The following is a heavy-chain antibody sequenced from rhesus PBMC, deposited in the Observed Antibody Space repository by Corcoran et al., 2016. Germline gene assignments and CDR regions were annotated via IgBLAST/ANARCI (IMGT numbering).Heavy chain of an antibody. D-gene: IGHD3-9*01. Sequence: QVQLQESGPGLVKPSETLSLTCAVSGYSISSGYYWGWIRQPPGKGLDYIGYISGSSGSTYYNPSLKSRVTISKDTSKNQLSLKLSSVTAADTAVYYCAREYYEDDYGYYYPFDYWGQGVVVTVSS. V-gene: IGHV4-99*02. CDR2: ISGSSGST. J-gene: IGHJ4*01. CDR3: AREYYEDDYGYYYPFDY. CDR1: GYSISSGYY.